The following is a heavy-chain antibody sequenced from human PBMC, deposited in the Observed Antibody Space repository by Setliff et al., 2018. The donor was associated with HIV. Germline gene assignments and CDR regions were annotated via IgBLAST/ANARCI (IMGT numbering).Heavy chain of an antibody. Sequence: PGESLKISCAASGFTFSAYAMTWVRQAPGKGLEWVSATTSNGRTTDYAESVRGRFTLSGDNSGNTLYLQMTSLRAEDTATYYCAKAWGSGYPSFESALMFDVWGQGTLVTVS. J-gene: IGHJ4*02. D-gene: IGHD3-16*01. CDR3: AKAWGSGYPSFESALMFDV. CDR2: TTSNGRTT. CDR1: GFTFSAYA. V-gene: IGHV3-23*01.